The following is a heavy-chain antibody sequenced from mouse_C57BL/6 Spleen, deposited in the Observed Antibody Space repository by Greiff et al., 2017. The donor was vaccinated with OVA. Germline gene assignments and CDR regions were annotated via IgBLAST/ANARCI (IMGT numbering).Heavy chain of an antibody. V-gene: IGHV1-53*01. CDR1: GYTFTSYW. Sequence: VQLQQSGTELVKPGASVKLSCKASGYTFTSYWMPWVKQRPGQGLEWIGYINPSNGGTNYNEKFKSKATLTVDKSSSTAYMQLSSLTSEDSAVYYCARWKTGTSHWYFDDWGTGTTVTVSS. CDR2: INPSNGGT. CDR3: ARWKTGTSHWYFDD. J-gene: IGHJ1*03. D-gene: IGHD4-1*01.